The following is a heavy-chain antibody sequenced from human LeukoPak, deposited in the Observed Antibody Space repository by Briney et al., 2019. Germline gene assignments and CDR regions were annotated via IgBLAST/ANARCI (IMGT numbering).Heavy chain of an antibody. CDR2: TSGSGGST. CDR1: GFTFSSYA. V-gene: IGHV3-23*01. CDR3: AKSGRMYSSGVVDY. J-gene: IGHJ4*02. D-gene: IGHD6-19*01. Sequence: GGSLRLSCAASGFTFSSYAMSWVRQAPGKGLEWVSATSGSGGSTYYADSVKGRFTISRDNSKNTLYLQMNSLRAEDTAVYYCAKSGRMYSSGVVDYWGQGTLVTVSS.